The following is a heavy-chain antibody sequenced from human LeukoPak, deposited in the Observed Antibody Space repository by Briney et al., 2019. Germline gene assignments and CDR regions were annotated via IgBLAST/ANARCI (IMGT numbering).Heavy chain of an antibody. V-gene: IGHV3-74*01. D-gene: IGHD2-2*01. CDR1: GFTFSTYW. J-gene: IGHJ4*02. CDR2: INSDGSST. Sequence: PGGSLRLSCAASGFTFSTYWMHWVRQAPGTGLVWVSLINSDGSSTNYADSVKGRFTISGDNAKNTLYLQMNSLRAEDTAVYYCATDVPAVTIFGYWGQGTLVTVSS. CDR3: ATDVPAVTIFGY.